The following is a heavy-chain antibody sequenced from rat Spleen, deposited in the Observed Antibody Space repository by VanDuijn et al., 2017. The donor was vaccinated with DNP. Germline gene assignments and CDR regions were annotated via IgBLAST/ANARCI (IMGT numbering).Heavy chain of an antibody. Sequence: EVQLVESGGGLVQPGRSLKLSCAASGFTFSDYYMAWVRQAPEKGLEWVASISFEGTITFYGDSVKGRFTISRDSAKSTLYLQMDSLRSEDTATYFCTRHPRYGGFRDYFDYWGQGVMVTVSS. V-gene: IGHV5-22*01. CDR1: GFTFSDYY. J-gene: IGHJ2*01. CDR2: ISFEGTIT. CDR3: TRHPRYGGFRDYFDY. D-gene: IGHD1-11*01.